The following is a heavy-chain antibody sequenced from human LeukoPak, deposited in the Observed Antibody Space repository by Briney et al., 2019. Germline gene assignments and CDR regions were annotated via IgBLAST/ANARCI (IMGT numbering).Heavy chain of an antibody. CDR2: ISGSGDNT. Sequence: GGSLRLSCAASGFTFSSYAMSWLRQAPGKGLEWVSAISGSGDNTYYADSVKGRFTISRDNSKNTLYLQVNSLRAEDTAVYYCAKGFYDSGSYFPAPDYCGQGTLVTVSS. V-gene: IGHV3-23*01. CDR3: AKGFYDSGSYFPAPDY. D-gene: IGHD3-10*01. J-gene: IGHJ4*02. CDR1: GFTFSSYA.